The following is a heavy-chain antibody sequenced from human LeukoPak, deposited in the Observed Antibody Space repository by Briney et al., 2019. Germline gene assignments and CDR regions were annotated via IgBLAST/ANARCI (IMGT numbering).Heavy chain of an antibody. Sequence: SETLSLTCTVSGGSTSRYYWSWIRQPAGKGLEWIGRIYTSGSTNYNASLKSRVSMSVDTSKNQFSLKLSSVTAADTAVFYCARENSGSYREFDYWGQGTLVTVSS. CDR1: GGSTSRYY. CDR3: ARENSGSYREFDY. V-gene: IGHV4-4*07. J-gene: IGHJ4*02. D-gene: IGHD1-26*01. CDR2: IYTSGST.